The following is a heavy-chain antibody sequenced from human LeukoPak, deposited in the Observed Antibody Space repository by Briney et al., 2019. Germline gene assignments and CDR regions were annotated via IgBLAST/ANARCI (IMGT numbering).Heavy chain of an antibody. D-gene: IGHD3-16*01. V-gene: IGHV4-59*01. J-gene: IGHJ6*02. CDR3: ARDRPWGAGGYYYYGMDV. CDR2: IYYSGST. Sequence: PSETLSLTCTVSGGSLSSYYWSWIRQPPGKGLEWIGYIYYSGSTNYNPSLKSRVTISVDTSKNQFSLKLSSVTAADTAVYYCARDRPWGAGGYYYYGMDVWGQGTTVTVSS. CDR1: GGSLSSYY.